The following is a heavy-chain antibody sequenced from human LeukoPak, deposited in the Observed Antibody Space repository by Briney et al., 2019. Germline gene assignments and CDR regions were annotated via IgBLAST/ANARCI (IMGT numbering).Heavy chain of an antibody. CDR2: IYPGDSDT. J-gene: IGHJ2*01. V-gene: IGHV5-51*01. Sequence: GESLKISCKGSGYRFPSYWIGWVRQMPGKGLEWMGIIYPGDSDTRYSPSFQGQVTISANKSIRTAYLQWSSLRASDTAMYYGASSAASFWYFDLWGRGTLVTVSS. CDR1: GYRFPSYW. D-gene: IGHD2-2*01. CDR3: ASSAASFWYFDL.